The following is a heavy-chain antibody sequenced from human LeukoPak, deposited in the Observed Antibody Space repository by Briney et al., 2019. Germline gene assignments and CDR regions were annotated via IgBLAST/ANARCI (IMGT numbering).Heavy chain of an antibody. Sequence: GESLKISCKGSGYSFTSYWIGWVRQMPGKGLEWMGIIYPGDSDIRYSPSFQGQVTISADKSISTAYLQWSSLKASDTAMYYCARLPQVRGVIIYGWFDPWGQGTLVTVSS. CDR1: GYSFTSYW. J-gene: IGHJ5*02. D-gene: IGHD3-10*01. V-gene: IGHV5-51*01. CDR3: ARLPQVRGVIIYGWFDP. CDR2: IYPGDSDI.